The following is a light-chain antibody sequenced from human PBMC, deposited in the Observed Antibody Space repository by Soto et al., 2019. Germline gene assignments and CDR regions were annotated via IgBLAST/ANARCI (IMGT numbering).Light chain of an antibody. CDR3: MQALQTGT. J-gene: IGKJ1*01. CDR1: QSLLHSNGYNY. CDR2: LGS. V-gene: IGKV2-28*01. Sequence: DIVMTQSPLSLPVTPGEPASISCSSSQSLLHSNGYNYLDWYLQKPGQSPQLLIYLGSNRASGVPDRFSGSGSGTDFTLKISRVEAEDVGVYYCMQALQTGTFGQGTKVDIK.